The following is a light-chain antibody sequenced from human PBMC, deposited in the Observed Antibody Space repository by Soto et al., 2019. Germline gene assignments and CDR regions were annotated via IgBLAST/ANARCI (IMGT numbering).Light chain of an antibody. CDR1: NSNIGAGYD. J-gene: IGLJ2*01. Sequence: QSVLTQPPSVSGAPGQRITIACNGNNSNIGAGYDVHWYRQFPGAAPKVLLSTKSHRASGVSDRISASKSGTSASLAITGLQAEDEADFYCQSYDSGLVGLIFGTGTKLTVL. CDR2: TKS. V-gene: IGLV1-40*01. CDR3: QSYDSGLVGLI.